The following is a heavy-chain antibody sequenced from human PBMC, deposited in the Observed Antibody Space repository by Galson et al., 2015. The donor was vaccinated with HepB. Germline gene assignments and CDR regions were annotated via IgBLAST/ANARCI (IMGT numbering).Heavy chain of an antibody. CDR1: GGTFSSYA. V-gene: IGHV1-69*10. J-gene: IGHJ6*03. CDR2: IIPILGIA. Sequence: SVKVSCKASGGTFSSYAISWVRQAPGQGLEWMGGIIPILGIANYAQKFQGRVTITADKSTSTAYMELSSLRSEDTAVYYCAREVGDYGDHYYYVDVWGKGTTVTVSS. D-gene: IGHD4-17*01. CDR3: AREVGDYGDHYYYVDV.